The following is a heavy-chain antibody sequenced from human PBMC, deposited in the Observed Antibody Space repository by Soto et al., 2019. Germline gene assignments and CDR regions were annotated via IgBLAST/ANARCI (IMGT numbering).Heavy chain of an antibody. Sequence: QVQLVQSGAEVKKPGSSVKVSCKASGGTFSSYAISWVRQAPGQGLEWMGGIIPIFGTANYAQKFQGRVTITADESTSTAYMELSSLRSEDTAVYDCAREGSGSSASPLPINWFDRGRKGTLVTVSA. J-gene: IGHJ5*02. CDR2: IIPIFGTA. CDR1: GGTFSSYA. D-gene: IGHD1-26*01. CDR3: AREGSGSSASPLPINWFDR. V-gene: IGHV1-69*01.